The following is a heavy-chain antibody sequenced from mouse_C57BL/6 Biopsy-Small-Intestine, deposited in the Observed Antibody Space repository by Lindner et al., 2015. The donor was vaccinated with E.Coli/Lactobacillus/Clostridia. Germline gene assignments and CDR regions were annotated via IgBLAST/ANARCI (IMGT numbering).Heavy chain of an antibody. Sequence: VQLQESGAELXRPGASVKLSCTASGFNIKDDYMHWVKQRPEQGLEWIGWIDPENGDTEYASKFQGKATITADTSSNTAYLQLSSLTSEDTAVYYCARVDYDDDYAMDYWGQGTSVTVSS. J-gene: IGHJ4*01. D-gene: IGHD2-4*01. CDR2: IDPENGDT. CDR3: ARVDYDDDYAMDY. CDR1: GFNIKDDY. V-gene: IGHV14-4*01.